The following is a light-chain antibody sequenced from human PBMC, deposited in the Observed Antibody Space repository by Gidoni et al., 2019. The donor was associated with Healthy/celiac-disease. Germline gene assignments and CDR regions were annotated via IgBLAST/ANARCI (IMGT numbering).Light chain of an antibody. CDR1: QSVSSSY. Sequence: ENVFTQYPGTLSLSPGERATLSCRASQSVSSSYLAWYQQKPGQAPRLVIAGASSRATGIPDRFSGSGSGTDFTLTISGLEPEDFAVYYCQQYGSSPLITFGQGTRLEIK. J-gene: IGKJ5*01. V-gene: IGKV3-20*01. CDR3: QQYGSSPLIT. CDR2: GAS.